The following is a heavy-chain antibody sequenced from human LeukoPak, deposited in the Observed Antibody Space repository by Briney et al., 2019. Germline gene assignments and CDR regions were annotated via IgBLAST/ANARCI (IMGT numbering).Heavy chain of an antibody. V-gene: IGHV3-23*01. Sequence: PGGSLRLSCAASRFTFSSYAMSWVRRAPGKGLEWVSAISGTSGSTYSAYSVKGRFTISRYNSKNTLYLQMNSLRAEDTAVYYCAKGGVLLWFGGNDYWGQGTLVTVSS. J-gene: IGHJ4*02. CDR3: AKGGVLLWFGGNDY. CDR1: RFTFSSYA. D-gene: IGHD3-10*01. CDR2: ISGTSGST.